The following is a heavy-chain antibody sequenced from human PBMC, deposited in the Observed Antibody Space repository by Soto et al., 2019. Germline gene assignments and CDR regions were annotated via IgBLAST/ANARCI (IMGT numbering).Heavy chain of an antibody. Sequence: SETLSLTCAVYGGSFSGYYWSWIRQPPGKWLEWIGEINHSGSTNYNPSLKSRVTISVDTSKNQFSLKLSSVTAADTAVYYCARQLHNHYYHSNPFYFDYWGQGXLVTVYS. J-gene: IGHJ4*02. CDR1: GGSFSGYY. CDR3: ARQLHNHYYHSNPFYFDY. CDR2: INHSGST. D-gene: IGHD3-22*01. V-gene: IGHV4-34*01.